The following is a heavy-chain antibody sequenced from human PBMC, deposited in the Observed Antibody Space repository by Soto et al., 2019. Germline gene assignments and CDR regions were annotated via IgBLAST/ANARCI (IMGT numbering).Heavy chain of an antibody. V-gene: IGHV4-30-2*01. J-gene: IGHJ4*02. CDR1: GGSISSGGYS. Sequence: KPSETLSLTCAVSGGSISSGGYSWSWIRQPPGKGLEWIGYIYHSGSTYNNPSLKSRVTISVDRSKNQFSLKLSSVTAADTAVYYCARGYGSGSYPFDYWGQGTLVTVSS. CDR3: ARGYGSGSYPFDY. CDR2: IYHSGST. D-gene: IGHD3-10*01.